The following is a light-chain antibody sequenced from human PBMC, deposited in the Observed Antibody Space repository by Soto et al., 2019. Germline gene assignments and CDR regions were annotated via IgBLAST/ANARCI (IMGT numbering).Light chain of an antibody. J-gene: IGLJ2*01. Sequence: LTQPASVSGSPGQSITISCTGTSSDVGGYNYVSWYQQHPGKAPKLMIYEVSNRPSGVSNRFSGSKSGNTASLTISGLQAEDEADYYCSSYTSSSTLVVFGGGTKVTVL. V-gene: IGLV2-14*01. CDR3: SSYTSSSTLVV. CDR1: SSDVGGYNY. CDR2: EVS.